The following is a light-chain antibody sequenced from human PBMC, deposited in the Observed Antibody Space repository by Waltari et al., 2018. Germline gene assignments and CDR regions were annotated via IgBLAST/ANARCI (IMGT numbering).Light chain of an antibody. CDR2: DVK. Sequence: QSVLTQPASVSGSPGQSITISCTGTRGDVGGYYYVSWYQQQPGKAPKLMIYDVKHPTSGFSNRFSGSKSRDTASLTISGLQAEDEAAYSCSSYAVTDTLLFGGGTKLTVL. CDR3: SSYAVTDTLL. J-gene: IGLJ2*01. CDR1: RGDVGGYYY. V-gene: IGLV2-14*03.